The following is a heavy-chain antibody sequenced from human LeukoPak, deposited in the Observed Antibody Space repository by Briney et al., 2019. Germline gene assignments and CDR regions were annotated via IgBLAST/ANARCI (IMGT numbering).Heavy chain of an antibody. V-gene: IGHV3-73*01. CDR2: IRDKANSFAT. CDR3: TIYSGSFPDAFDI. Sequence: HPGGSLRLSCAASGFIFSGSAMHWVRQASGKGLEWVGHIRDKANSFATAYVVSVEGSCAISRDESKNTAYLQMSSLKTEDTAVYYCTIYSGSFPDAFDIWGQGTMVTVSS. CDR1: GFIFSGSA. D-gene: IGHD1-26*01. J-gene: IGHJ3*02.